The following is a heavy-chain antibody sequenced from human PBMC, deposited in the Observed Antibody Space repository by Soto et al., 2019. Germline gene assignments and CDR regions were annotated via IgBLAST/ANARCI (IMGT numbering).Heavy chain of an antibody. V-gene: IGHV3-74*01. CDR1: GITFSSFW. J-gene: IGHJ4*02. CDR2: VNIDESSL. CDR3: AESRGPGVALY. D-gene: IGHD3-3*01. Sequence: PGGSLRLSCGVSGITFSSFWMHWVRQAPGKGLVWVSRVNIDESSLTYADSVKGRFTISRDNAKDTLFLQMNNLTTEDTAVYYCAESRGPGVALYWGLGAMVTVSS.